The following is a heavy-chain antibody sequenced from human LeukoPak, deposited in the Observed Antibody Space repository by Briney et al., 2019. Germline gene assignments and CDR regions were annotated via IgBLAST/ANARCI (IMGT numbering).Heavy chain of an antibody. CDR2: IRSKANSYAT. Sequence: GGSLRLSCAASGFTFSGSAMHWVRQASGKGLEWVGRIRSKANSYATAYAASVKGRFTISRDDSKNTAYLQMNSLKTEDTAVYYCTRPYGDIDYWGQGTLVTVSS. CDR1: GFTFSGSA. V-gene: IGHV3-73*01. CDR3: TRPYGDIDY. D-gene: IGHD4-17*01. J-gene: IGHJ4*02.